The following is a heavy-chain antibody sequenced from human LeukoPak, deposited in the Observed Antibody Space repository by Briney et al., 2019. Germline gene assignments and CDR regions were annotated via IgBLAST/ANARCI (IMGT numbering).Heavy chain of an antibody. V-gene: IGHV3-72*01. CDR3: ARVYSTTWDGSYFDC. CDR1: GFIFSDHY. Sequence: GGSLRLSCAASGFIFSDHYMDWVRQAPGKGLEWVGRTRNRANSYTTEYAASVRGRFTISRDDSKNSVYLQMNSLKTEDTAVYYCARVYSTTWDGSYFDCWGQGTLVTVSS. CDR2: TRNRANSYTT. D-gene: IGHD1-1*01. J-gene: IGHJ4*02.